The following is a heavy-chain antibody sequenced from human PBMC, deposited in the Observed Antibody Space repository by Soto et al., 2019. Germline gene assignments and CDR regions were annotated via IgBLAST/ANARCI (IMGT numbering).Heavy chain of an antibody. CDR1: GGSISSSSYY. D-gene: IGHD3-22*01. V-gene: IGHV4-39*01. CDR2: IYYSGST. J-gene: IGHJ4*02. Sequence: SETLSLTCTVSGGSISSSSYYWGWIRQPPGKGLEWIGSIYYSGSTYYNPSLKSRVTISVDTSKNQFSLKLSSVTAADTAVYYCAGHDYYDSSGYYGYWGQGTLVTVSS. CDR3: AGHDYYDSSGYYGY.